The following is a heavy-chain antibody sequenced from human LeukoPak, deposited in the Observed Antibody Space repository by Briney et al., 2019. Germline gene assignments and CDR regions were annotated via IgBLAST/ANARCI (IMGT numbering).Heavy chain of an antibody. CDR1: GYTFTRYD. V-gene: IGHV1-8*01. CDR3: AREIPGATNGY. Sequence: ASVKVSCKASGYTFTRYDINWVRQATGQGLEWMGWMNHNSGNTGYAQKFQRRVTMSRNTSISTAYMELSSLRSEDTAVCYCAREIPGATNGYWGQGTLVTVSS. J-gene: IGHJ4*02. D-gene: IGHD1-26*01. CDR2: MNHNSGNT.